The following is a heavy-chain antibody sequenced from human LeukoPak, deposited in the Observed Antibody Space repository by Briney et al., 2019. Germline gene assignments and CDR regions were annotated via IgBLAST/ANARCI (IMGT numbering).Heavy chain of an antibody. CDR3: ARAPGVVPAAPYYYYYYMDV. CDR2: IYHSGST. J-gene: IGHJ6*03. D-gene: IGHD2-2*01. V-gene: IGHV4-30-2*01. CDR1: GGSTSSGGYY. Sequence: PSETLSLTCTVSGGSTSSGGYYWSWIRQPPGKGLEWIGYIYHSGSTYYNPSLKSRVTISVDRSKNQFSLKLSSVTAADTAVYYCARAPGVVPAAPYYYYYYMDVWGKGTTVTVSS.